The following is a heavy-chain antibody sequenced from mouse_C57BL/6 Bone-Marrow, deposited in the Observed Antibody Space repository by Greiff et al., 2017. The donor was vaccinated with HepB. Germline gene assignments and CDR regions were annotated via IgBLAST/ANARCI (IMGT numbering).Heavy chain of an antibody. CDR3: AREGYYGSSPPIAMDY. CDR1: GYTFTSYW. CDR2: IEPNSGGT. D-gene: IGHD1-1*01. Sequence: QVQLQQPGAELVKPGASVKLSCKASGYTFTSYWMHWVKQRPGRGLEWIGRIEPNSGGTKYNEKFKSKATLTVDKPSSTAYMQLSSLTSEDSAVYYCAREGYYGSSPPIAMDYWGQGTSVTVSS. J-gene: IGHJ4*01. V-gene: IGHV1-72*01.